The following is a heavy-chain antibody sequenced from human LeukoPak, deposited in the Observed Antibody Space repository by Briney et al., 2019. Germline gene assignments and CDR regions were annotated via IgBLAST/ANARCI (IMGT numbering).Heavy chain of an antibody. Sequence: PFQTLSLTCAVSGGSISSGGYSWSWIRQPPGKGLEWIGYIYHSGSNYYNPSLKSRVTISVEKSKNQFTLKLSSVTAADTAVYYCATSSISSSSFDYRGQGTLGTVSS. J-gene: IGHJ4*02. D-gene: IGHD6-6*01. CDR3: ATSSISSSSFDY. CDR2: IYHSGSN. CDR1: GGSISSGGYS. V-gene: IGHV4-30-2*02.